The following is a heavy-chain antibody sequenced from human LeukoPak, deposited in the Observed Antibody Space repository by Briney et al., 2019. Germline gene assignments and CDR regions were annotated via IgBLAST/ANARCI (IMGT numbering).Heavy chain of an antibody. J-gene: IGHJ4*02. V-gene: IGHV1-3*01. CDR3: ARSDSSGYSPFDY. CDR2: INAGSGNT. CDR1: GYTLTTYA. Sequence: ASVKVSCKASGYTLTTYAIHWVRQAPGQRLEWMGWINAGSGNTKFSQKFQGRVTITRDTSASTAYMELSSLTSEDTAVYYCARSDSSGYSPFDYWGQGTLVTVSS. D-gene: IGHD3-22*01.